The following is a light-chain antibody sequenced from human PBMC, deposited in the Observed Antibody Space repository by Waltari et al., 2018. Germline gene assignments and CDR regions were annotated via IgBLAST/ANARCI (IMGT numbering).Light chain of an antibody. V-gene: IGKV1-9*01. CDR2: AAS. Sequence: DIQLTQSPSFLSASIGDRVTISCRASQAIDSYLAWYQQKPGTAPKLLIYAASTLQSGVPSGFSGSGSGTEFTLTISSLQPEDFATYYCQQFSSYVISFGGGTKVAIK. CDR1: QAIDSY. J-gene: IGKJ4*01. CDR3: QQFSSYVIS.